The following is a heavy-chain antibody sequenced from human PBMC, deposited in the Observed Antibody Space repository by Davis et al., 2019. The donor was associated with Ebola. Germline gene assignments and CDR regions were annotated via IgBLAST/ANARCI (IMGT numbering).Heavy chain of an antibody. CDR2: INPHNGNT. D-gene: IGHD3-22*01. V-gene: IGHV1-18*04. CDR1: GYTFTNYG. CDR3: ARRSTMIVAHFDY. J-gene: IGHJ4*02. Sequence: ASVKVSCKASGYTFTNYGITWVRQAPGQGLEWMGWINPHNGNTNYAQKLQGRVTMTTDTSTSTAYMELRSLRSDDTAVYYCARRSTMIVAHFDYWGQGTLVTVSS.